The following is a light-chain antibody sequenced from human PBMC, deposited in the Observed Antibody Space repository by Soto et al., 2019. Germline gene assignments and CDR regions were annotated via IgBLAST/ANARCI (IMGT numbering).Light chain of an antibody. CDR3: QQRSSWPIT. V-gene: IGKV3-11*01. CDR2: DAS. J-gene: IGKJ5*01. Sequence: EIVLTQSPATLSLSPGERATLSCRASQSVNSYLAWYQQKPGQAPRLLIYDASNRATGIPARFSGSGSGTDLALTINSLAHEDFAVYYCQQRSSWPITFGQGTRLEIK. CDR1: QSVNSY.